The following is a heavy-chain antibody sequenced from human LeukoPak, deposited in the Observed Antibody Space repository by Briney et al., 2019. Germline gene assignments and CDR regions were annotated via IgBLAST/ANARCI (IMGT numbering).Heavy chain of an antibody. CDR1: GFTFSTYS. J-gene: IGHJ2*01. V-gene: IGHV3-7*04. D-gene: IGHD3-16*01. CDR3: ARDPWGGYFDL. CDR2: IKQDGGEK. Sequence: PGGSLRLSCAASGFTFSTYSMSWVRQAPGKGLEWVASIKQDGGEKYYVDSVKGRFTGSRDNAKNSLYLQMNSLRAEDTAVFYCARDPWGGYFDLWGRGTLVTVSS.